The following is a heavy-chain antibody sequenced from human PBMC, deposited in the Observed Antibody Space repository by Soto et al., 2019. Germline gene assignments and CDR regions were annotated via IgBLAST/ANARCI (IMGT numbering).Heavy chain of an antibody. J-gene: IGHJ4*02. V-gene: IGHV3-30*03. CDR2: ISYDGSNK. D-gene: IGHD1-26*01. CDR1: GFTFSSYG. CDR3: ARSPYSVSYLAYFDY. Sequence: QVQLVESGGGVVQPGRSLRLSCAASGFTFSSYGMHWLRQAPGKGLEWVAVISYDGSNKHYADSVKGRFTISRDNPKNTLYLQMNSLRAEDTAVYYCARSPYSVSYLAYFDYWGQGTLVTVTS.